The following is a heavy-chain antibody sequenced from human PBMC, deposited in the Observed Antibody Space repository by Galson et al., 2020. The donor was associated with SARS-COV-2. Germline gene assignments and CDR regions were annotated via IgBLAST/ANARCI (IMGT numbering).Heavy chain of an antibody. V-gene: IGHV4-39*07. J-gene: IGHJ4*02. D-gene: IGHD1-26*01. Sequence: SETLSLTCTVSGGTINRSVYYWGWLRQPPGKGLEWIGNIYFSGSDYYNPSLKSRVTMSVDTSKNQFSLKRRSVTAADTAVYYCARINGTYSSFDYWSQGTLVAVAS. CDR3: ARINGTYSSFDY. CDR1: GGTINRSVYY. CDR2: IYFSGSD.